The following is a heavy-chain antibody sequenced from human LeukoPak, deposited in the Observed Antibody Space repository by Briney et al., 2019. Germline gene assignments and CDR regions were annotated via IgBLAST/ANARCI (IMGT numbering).Heavy chain of an antibody. Sequence: RGSLRLSCAASRFLFSAFGIHWVRQAPGKGLEWVAIARYDGSIKYYADSVKGRFTISRDNSKNMLYLQKNSLRAEDTAVYYCARDACPNGVCHSTYGIDVWGQGTTVTVSS. CDR3: ARDACPNGVCHSTYGIDV. V-gene: IGHV3-30*02. J-gene: IGHJ6*02. D-gene: IGHD2-8*01. CDR1: RFLFSAFG. CDR2: ARYDGSIK.